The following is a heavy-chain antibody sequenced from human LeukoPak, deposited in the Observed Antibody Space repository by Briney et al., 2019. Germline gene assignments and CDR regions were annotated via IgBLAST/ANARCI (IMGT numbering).Heavy chain of an antibody. D-gene: IGHD2-15*01. J-gene: IGHJ4*02. CDR2: IKQDGIEK. CDR3: AKGGGGSCYSSIDY. V-gene: IGHV3-7*01. CDR1: GFTFSSYW. Sequence: GGSLRLSCAASGFTFSSYWMDWVRQVPGKGLEWVANIKQDGIEKYFVGSVKGRFAISRDNAKNSLYLQMNSLRVEDTAVYYCAKGGGGSCYSSIDYWGQGTLVTVSS.